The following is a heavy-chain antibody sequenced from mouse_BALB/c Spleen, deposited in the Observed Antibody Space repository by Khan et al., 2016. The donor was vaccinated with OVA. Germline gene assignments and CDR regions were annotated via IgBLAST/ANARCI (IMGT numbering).Heavy chain of an antibody. CDR2: INTYSGEP. CDR1: GYIFTSYG. J-gene: IGHJ4*01. Sequence: QIQLVQSGPELKKPGETVKISCKASGYIFTSYGMHWVKQAPGKGLKWMGWINTYSGEPTYADDFTGRVVFSLETSASTAYLEINNLTNEDTATYFCARPPDVSCVIGYWGQGTSVTVSA. D-gene: IGHD2-4*01. V-gene: IGHV9-3-1*01. CDR3: ARPPDVSCVIGY.